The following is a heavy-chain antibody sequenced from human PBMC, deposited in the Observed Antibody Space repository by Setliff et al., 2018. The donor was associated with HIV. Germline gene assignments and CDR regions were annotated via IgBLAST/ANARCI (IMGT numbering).Heavy chain of an antibody. Sequence: SETLSLTCTVPGDSISSGSNYWSWIRQPAGKGLEWIGQTYSSGSTKCNPSLKSRVTISVDTSKNQFSLTLSSVTAADTAMYYCATYAGNGGGKGYWGQGTLVTVSS. CDR2: TYSSGST. CDR1: GDSISSGSNY. V-gene: IGHV4-61*09. J-gene: IGHJ4*02. CDR3: ATYAGNGGGKGY. D-gene: IGHD2-21*01.